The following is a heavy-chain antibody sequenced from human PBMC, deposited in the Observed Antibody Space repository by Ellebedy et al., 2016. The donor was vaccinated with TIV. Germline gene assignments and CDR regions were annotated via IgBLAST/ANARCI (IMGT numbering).Heavy chain of an antibody. CDR1: GFTFINYW. CDR3: ARAIGAGDGK. V-gene: IGHV3-7*01. CDR2: IKEDGSAI. Sequence: GESLKISXVASGFTFINYWMHWVRQAPGKGLDWVANIKEDGSAIYYVDSVKGRFTISRDNAKNSLYLQMNSLRTEDTAVYYCARAIGAGDGKWGQGALVTVSS. J-gene: IGHJ4*02. D-gene: IGHD2-15*01.